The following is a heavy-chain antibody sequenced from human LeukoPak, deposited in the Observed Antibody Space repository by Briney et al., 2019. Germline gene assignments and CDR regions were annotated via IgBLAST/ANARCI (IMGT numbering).Heavy chain of an antibody. CDR2: IYYSGST. J-gene: IGHJ3*02. D-gene: IGHD3-16*01. V-gene: IGHV4-59*08. CDR1: GGSISSYY. Sequence: SETLSLTCTVSGGSISSYYWSWIRQPPGKGLEWIGYIYYSGSTNYNPSLKSRVTISVDTSENQFSLKLSSVTAADTAVYYCARLDAYDYVWGSPAPDAFDIWGQGTMVTVSS. CDR3: ARLDAYDYVWGSPAPDAFDI.